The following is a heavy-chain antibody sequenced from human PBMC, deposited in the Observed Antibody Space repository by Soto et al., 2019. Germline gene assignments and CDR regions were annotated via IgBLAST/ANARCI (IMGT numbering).Heavy chain of an antibody. CDR1: GGTFSSYA. Sequence: QVQLVQSGAEVKKPGSSVKVSCKASGGTFSSYAISWVRQAPGQGLEWMGGIIPIFGTANYAQKFQGRVTINADESTSTAYMELRSLRSEDTAVYYCARDKGGYCSGGSCYVLDYWGQGTLVTVSS. D-gene: IGHD2-15*01. CDR3: ARDKGGYCSGGSCYVLDY. CDR2: IIPIFGTA. J-gene: IGHJ4*02. V-gene: IGHV1-69*01.